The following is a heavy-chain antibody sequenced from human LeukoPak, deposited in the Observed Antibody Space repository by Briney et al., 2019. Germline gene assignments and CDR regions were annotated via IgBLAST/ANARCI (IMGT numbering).Heavy chain of an antibody. CDR1: GYTFTSYD. J-gene: IGHJ4*02. V-gene: IGHV1-2*02. D-gene: IGHD5-18*01. CDR2: INPNSGGT. CDR3: AGKLQLWPDY. Sequence: ASVTVSCKASGYTFTSYDINWVRQAPGQGLEWMGWINPNSGGTNYAQKFQGRVTMTRDTSISTAYMELSRLRSDDTAVYYCAGKLQLWPDYWGQGTLVTVSS.